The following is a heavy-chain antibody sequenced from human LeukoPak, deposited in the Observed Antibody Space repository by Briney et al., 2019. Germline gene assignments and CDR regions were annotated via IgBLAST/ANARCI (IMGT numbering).Heavy chain of an antibody. Sequence: GGSLRLSCAASGFTFSSYSMNWVRRAPGKGLEWVSYISSSSSTIYYADSVKGRFTISRDNTKNSLYLQVNSLRAEDTAVYYCATSRRFDTFDIWGQGTMITVSS. J-gene: IGHJ3*02. D-gene: IGHD3-16*01. CDR1: GFTFSSYS. CDR3: ATSRRFDTFDI. CDR2: ISSSSSTI. V-gene: IGHV3-48*04.